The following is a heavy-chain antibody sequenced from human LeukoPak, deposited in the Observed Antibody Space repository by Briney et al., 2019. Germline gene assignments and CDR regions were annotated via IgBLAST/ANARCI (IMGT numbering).Heavy chain of an antibody. V-gene: IGHV4-34*01. CDR2: INHSGST. Sequence: PSETLSLTCAVYVGSFSGYYWSWIRQPPGKGLEWIGEINHSGSTNYNPSLKSRVTISVDTSKNQFSLKLSSVTAADTAVYYCARSRFGELLEFDPWGQGTLVTVSS. CDR1: VGSFSGYY. J-gene: IGHJ5*02. D-gene: IGHD3-10*01. CDR3: ARSRFGELLEFDP.